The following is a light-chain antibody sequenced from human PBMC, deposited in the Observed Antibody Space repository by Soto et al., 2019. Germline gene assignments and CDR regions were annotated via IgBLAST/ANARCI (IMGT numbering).Light chain of an antibody. J-gene: IGLJ2*01. V-gene: IGLV2-11*01. CDR2: SVS. Sequence: QSALTQPRSVSGSPGQSVTISCTGTSSDVGGHNYVSWYQQHPGKAPKLMISSVSKRPSGVPDRFSGSKSGNTASLTISALQAEDEADYYCCSFVRSNALVFGGGTKLTVL. CDR3: CSFVRSNALV. CDR1: SSDVGGHNY.